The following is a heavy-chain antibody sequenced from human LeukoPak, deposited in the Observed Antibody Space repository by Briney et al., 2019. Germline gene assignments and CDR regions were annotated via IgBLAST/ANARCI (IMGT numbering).Heavy chain of an antibody. V-gene: IGHV4-38-2*02. J-gene: IGHJ4*02. CDR2: LYHPDST. Sequence: PSETLSLTCTVSGYPINNAYYWVWIRQPPGRGLEWIGSLYHPDSTYYNPSLKSRVTMSVDTSKNQFSLRLSSVPAADTAVYYCAREATIVGATIIWGQGTLVTVSS. CDR1: GYPINNAYY. D-gene: IGHD1-26*01. CDR3: AREATIVGATII.